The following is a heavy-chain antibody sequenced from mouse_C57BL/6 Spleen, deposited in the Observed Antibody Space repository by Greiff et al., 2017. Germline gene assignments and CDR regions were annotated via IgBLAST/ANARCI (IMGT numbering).Heavy chain of an antibody. CDR2: IYPGSGST. CDR1: GYTFTSYW. D-gene: IGHD4-1*01. V-gene: IGHV1-55*01. CDR3: ARGITGTQGDY. J-gene: IGHJ2*01. Sequence: QVQLQQPGAELVKPGASVKMSCKASGYTFTSYWITWVKQRPGQGLGWIGDIYPGSGSTNYNEKFKSKATLSIDTSSSTAYMQLSSLTSEDSAVYYCARGITGTQGDYWGQGTTLTVSS.